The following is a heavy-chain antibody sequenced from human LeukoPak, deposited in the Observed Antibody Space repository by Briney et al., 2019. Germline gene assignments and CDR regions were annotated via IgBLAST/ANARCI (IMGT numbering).Heavy chain of an antibody. Sequence: KAGGSLRLSCAASGFTFSSYSMNWVRQAPGKGLEWVSSISSSCSYIYYADSVKGRFTISRDNAKNSLYLQMNSLRAEDTAVYYCAREVRQLVLQLHYSYGMAAWGQGPRSPSP. J-gene: IGHJ6*02. CDR3: AREVRQLVLQLHYSYGMAA. D-gene: IGHD6-13*01. CDR2: ISSSCSYI. V-gene: IGHV3-21*01. CDR1: GFTFSSYS.